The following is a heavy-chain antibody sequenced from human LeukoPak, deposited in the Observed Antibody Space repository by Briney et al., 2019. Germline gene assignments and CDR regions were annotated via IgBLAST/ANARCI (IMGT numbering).Heavy chain of an antibody. V-gene: IGHV4-39*01. D-gene: IGHD4-17*01. CDR3: TTAPDYYYYGMDV. CDR1: GGSISSSSYY. CDR2: IYYSGST. Sequence: SETLSLTCTVSGGSISSSSYYWGWIRQPPGKGLEWIGSIYYSGSTYYNPALNSRVTISVATSKNQFSMKLSSVTAADPAVYYCTTAPDYYYYGMDVWGQGTTVTVSS. J-gene: IGHJ6*02.